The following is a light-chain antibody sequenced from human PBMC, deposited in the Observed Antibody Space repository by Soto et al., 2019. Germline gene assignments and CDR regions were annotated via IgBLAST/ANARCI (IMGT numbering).Light chain of an antibody. V-gene: IGKV3-20*01. CDR1: QSVSSSY. CDR3: QQYGSSPLGT. J-gene: IGKJ1*01. Sequence: EIVLTQSPGTLSLSPGERATLSCRASQSVSSSYLAWYQQKPGQPPRLLIYGASSRAAGIPDRISGSGSGTDFTLTISRLEPEDFAVYYCQQYGSSPLGTFGQGTKVEIK. CDR2: GAS.